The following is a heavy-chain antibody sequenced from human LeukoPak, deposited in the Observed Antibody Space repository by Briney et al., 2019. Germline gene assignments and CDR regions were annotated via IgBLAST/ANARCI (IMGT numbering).Heavy chain of an antibody. CDR3: FREGGD. J-gene: IGHJ4*02. V-gene: IGHV3-74*01. D-gene: IGHD3-10*01. CDR2: INIDERIT. CDR1: GFIFSTQR. Sequence: GGSLRLSCAASGFIFSTQRMHWVRQAPGKGLVWVSYINIDERITGYADSVKGRFTISRDNAKSTLYLQMNSLRVEDTAIYYCFREGGDWGQGTLVTVSS.